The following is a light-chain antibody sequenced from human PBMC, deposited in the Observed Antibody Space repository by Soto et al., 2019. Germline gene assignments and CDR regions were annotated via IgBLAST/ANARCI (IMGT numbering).Light chain of an antibody. J-gene: IGLJ1*01. V-gene: IGLV1-47*01. CDR1: ISNIGNNY. CDR3: AAWDDTVRSYV. Sequence: QPVLTQPSSVSGTPGQGVTISCFGSISNIGNNYVYWFQQLPGMAPKVLSNRNDQRPSGVPDRFSGSKSGTSASLAISGLRSEDEAEYYCAAWDDTVRSYVFGTGTKLTVL. CDR2: RND.